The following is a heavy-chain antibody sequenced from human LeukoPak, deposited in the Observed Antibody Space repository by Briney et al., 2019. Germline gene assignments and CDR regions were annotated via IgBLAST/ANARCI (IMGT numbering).Heavy chain of an antibody. D-gene: IGHD6-13*01. Sequence: SETLSLTCTVSGASFSSSTYYWGWIRQPPGKGLEWIGSIYYSGSTYYNPSLKSRVTMSVDTSKDQFSLKLSSVTAADTAVYYCARHAGGISATGTRPFDYWGQGTLVTVSS. V-gene: IGHV4-39*01. CDR1: GASFSSSTYY. CDR2: IYYSGST. CDR3: ARHAGGISATGTRPFDY. J-gene: IGHJ4*02.